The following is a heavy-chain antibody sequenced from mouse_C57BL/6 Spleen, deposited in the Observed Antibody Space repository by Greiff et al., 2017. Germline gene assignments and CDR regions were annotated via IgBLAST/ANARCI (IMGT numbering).Heavy chain of an antibody. CDR2: IYPGDGDT. D-gene: IGHD2-3*01. CDR1: GYAFSSSW. CDR3: ARDGYYVAY. Sequence: VQLQESGPELVKPGASVKISCKASGYAFSSSWMNWVKQRPGKGLEWIGRIYPGDGDTNYNGKFKGKATLTADKSSSTAYMQLSSLTSEDSAVYFCARDGYYVAYWGQGTLDTVSA. J-gene: IGHJ3*01. V-gene: IGHV1-82*01.